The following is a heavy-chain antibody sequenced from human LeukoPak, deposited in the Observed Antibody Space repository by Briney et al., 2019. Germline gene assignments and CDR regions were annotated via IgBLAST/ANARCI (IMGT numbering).Heavy chain of an antibody. J-gene: IGHJ3*02. V-gene: IGHV5-51*01. CDR3: ARPPVGASHPYDAFDI. CDR2: IYPGDSDT. Sequence: GESLKISCKGSGYSFTSYWIGWVRQMPGKGLEWMGIIYPGDSDTRYSPSFQGQVTISADKSISAAYLQWSSLKASDTAMYYCARPPVGASHPYDAFDIWGQGTMVTVSS. CDR1: GYSFTSYW. D-gene: IGHD1-26*01.